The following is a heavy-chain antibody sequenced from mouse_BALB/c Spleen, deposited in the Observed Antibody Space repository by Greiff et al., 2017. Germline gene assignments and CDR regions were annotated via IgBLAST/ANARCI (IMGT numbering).Heavy chain of an antibody. Sequence: EVKLMESGGGLVQPGGSRKLSCAASGFTFSSFGMHWVRQAPEKGLEWVAYISSGSSTIYYADTVMGRFTISRDNPKNTLFLQMTSLRSEDTAMYYCARERVYESAFAYWGQGTLVTVSA. CDR2: ISSGSSTI. J-gene: IGHJ3*01. CDR1: GFTFSSFG. CDR3: ARERVYESAFAY. V-gene: IGHV5-17*02. D-gene: IGHD2-3*01.